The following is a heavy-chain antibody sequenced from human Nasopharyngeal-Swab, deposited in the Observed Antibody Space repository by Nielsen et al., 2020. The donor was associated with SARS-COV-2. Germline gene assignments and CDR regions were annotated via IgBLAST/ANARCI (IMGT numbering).Heavy chain of an antibody. CDR1: GGSFSGYY. CDR3: ARGRVQYGSGSYYGMDV. V-gene: IGHV4-34*01. CDR2: INHSGSI. D-gene: IGHD3-10*01. Sequence: SQPLSLTWAVYGGSFSGYYWSWIRQPPGKGLEWIGEINHSGSINYNPSLKSRVTISVDTSKNQFSLMLSSVTAADTAVYYCARGRVQYGSGSYYGMDVWGQGTTVTVSS. J-gene: IGHJ6*02.